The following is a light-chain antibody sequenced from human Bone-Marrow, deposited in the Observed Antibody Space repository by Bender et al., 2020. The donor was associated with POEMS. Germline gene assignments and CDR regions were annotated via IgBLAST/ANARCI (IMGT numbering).Light chain of an antibody. CDR2: DVT. Sequence: QSALTQPGSLSGSPGQSITISCSGTSSDVGSYNLVSWYQQLPGAAPKLIIYDVTKRPSGVPDRFSGSKSGNTASLTVSGLQTEDEADYYCSSYAGSNNYVFGTGTKVTVL. J-gene: IGLJ1*01. V-gene: IGLV2-8*01. CDR1: SSDVGSYNL. CDR3: SSYAGSNNYV.